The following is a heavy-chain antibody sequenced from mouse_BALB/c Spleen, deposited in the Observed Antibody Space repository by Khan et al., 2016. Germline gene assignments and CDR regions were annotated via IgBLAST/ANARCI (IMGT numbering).Heavy chain of an antibody. CDR2: IDPSDSYT. CDR3: ASSYLYCSSTWFGY. J-gene: IGHJ3*01. D-gene: IGHD1-1*01. Sequence: QVQLQQPGAELVKPGASVKLSCKASGYTFTTYWMHWVKRRPGQGLEWIGEIDPSDSYTNYNQDFKGKATLTVDKSSCPAYMQRSSLSSEDSAFYCSASSYLYCSSTWFGYWGQGTLVTVSA. CDR1: GYTFTTYW. V-gene: IGHV1-69*02.